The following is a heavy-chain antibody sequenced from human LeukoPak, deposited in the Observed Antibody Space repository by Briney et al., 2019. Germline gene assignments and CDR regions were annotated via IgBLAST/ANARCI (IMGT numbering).Heavy chain of an antibody. Sequence: ASVKVSCKASGYTFTSYDINWVRQATGQGLEWMGWMNPNSGNTGYAQKFQGRVTMTRNTSISTAYMELSSLRSEDTAVYYCAGMVRGVITDYYYYGMDVWGQGTTVTVSS. V-gene: IGHV1-8*01. D-gene: IGHD3-10*01. CDR2: MNPNSGNT. CDR3: AGMVRGVITDYYYYGMDV. J-gene: IGHJ6*02. CDR1: GYTFTSYD.